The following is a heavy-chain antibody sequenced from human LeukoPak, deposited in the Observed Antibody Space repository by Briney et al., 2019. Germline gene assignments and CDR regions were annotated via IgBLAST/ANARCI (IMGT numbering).Heavy chain of an antibody. D-gene: IGHD1-14*01. J-gene: IGHJ5*02. Sequence: GGSLRLSCAASGFTFSSHSMNWVRQAPGKGLEWVSSISSSSSYIYYADSVKGRFTISRDNAKNSLYLQMNSLRAEDTAVYYCAKDRTPHPLWRVQGIDPWGQGTLVTVSS. CDR1: GFTFSSHS. V-gene: IGHV3-21*01. CDR2: ISSSSSYI. CDR3: AKDRTPHPLWRVQGIDP.